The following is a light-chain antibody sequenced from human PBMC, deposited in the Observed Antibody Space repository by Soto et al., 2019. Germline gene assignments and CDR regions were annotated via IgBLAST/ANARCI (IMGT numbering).Light chain of an antibody. CDR1: SSDIGSYNL. J-gene: IGLJ2*01. Sequence: QSVLTQPASVSGSPGQSITISCTGTSSDIGSYNLVSWYQQHPDKAPKLMIYEGSKRPSGLSNRFSGSKSGNTASLTISGLQAEDEAVYYCCSYAGTSILSVPFGGGTKLTVL. V-gene: IGLV2-23*03. CDR2: EGS. CDR3: CSYAGTSILSVP.